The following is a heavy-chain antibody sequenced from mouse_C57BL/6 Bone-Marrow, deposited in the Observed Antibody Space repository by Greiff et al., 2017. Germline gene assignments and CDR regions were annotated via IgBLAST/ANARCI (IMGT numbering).Heavy chain of an antibody. CDR3: TREGADYGNYESAY. J-gene: IGHJ3*01. CDR1: GFTFSSYA. V-gene: IGHV5-9-1*02. CDR2: ISSGGDYI. D-gene: IGHD2-1*01. Sequence: EVQGVESGEGLVKPGGSLKLSCAASGFTFSSYAMSWVRQTPEKRLEWVAYISSGGDYIYYADTVKGRFTISRDNARNTLYLQMSSLKSEDTAMYYCTREGADYGNYESAYWGQGTLVTVSA.